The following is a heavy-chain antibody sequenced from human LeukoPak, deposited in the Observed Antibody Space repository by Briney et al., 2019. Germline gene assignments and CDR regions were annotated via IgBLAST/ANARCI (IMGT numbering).Heavy chain of an antibody. Sequence: SETLSLTCTVSGGSISSGSYYWSWIRQPAGKGLEWIGRIYTSGSTNYNPSLKSRVTISVDTSKNQFSLKLSSVTAADTAVYYCARDYGSRYCGGDCYPYNWFDPWGQGTLVTVSS. CDR3: ARDYGSRYCGGDCYPYNWFDP. CDR1: GGSISSGSYY. J-gene: IGHJ5*02. CDR2: IYTSGST. D-gene: IGHD2-21*02. V-gene: IGHV4-61*02.